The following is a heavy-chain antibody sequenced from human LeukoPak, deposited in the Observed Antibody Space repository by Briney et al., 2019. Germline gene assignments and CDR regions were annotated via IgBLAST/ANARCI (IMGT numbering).Heavy chain of an antibody. J-gene: IGHJ4*02. CDR2: ISYDGSNE. D-gene: IGHD5-18*01. Sequence: PGRSLRLSCAASGFTFSSYVMHWVRQAPGKGLEWVAIISYDGSNEYYADSVKGRFTISRDNSKNTLYLQMNSLRAADTAVYYCAKDPGSYGHDWGQGTLVTVSS. V-gene: IGHV3-30*04. CDR3: AKDPGSYGHD. CDR1: GFTFSSYV.